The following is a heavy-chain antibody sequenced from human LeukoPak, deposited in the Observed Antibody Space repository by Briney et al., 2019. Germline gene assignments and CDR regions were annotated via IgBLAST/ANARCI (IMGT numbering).Heavy chain of an antibody. CDR1: GYTFTGYY. V-gene: IGHV1-69*06. Sequence: SVKVSCKASGYTFTGYYMHWVRQAPGQGLEWMGGIIPIFGTANYAQKFQGRVTITADKSTSTAYMELSSLRSEDTAVYYCARGFGQPLSYYYYYMDVWGKGTTVTVSS. D-gene: IGHD3-16*01. CDR3: ARGFGQPLSYYYYYMDV. J-gene: IGHJ6*03. CDR2: IIPIFGTA.